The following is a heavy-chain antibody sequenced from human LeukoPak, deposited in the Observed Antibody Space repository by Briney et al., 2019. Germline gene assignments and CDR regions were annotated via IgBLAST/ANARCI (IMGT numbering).Heavy chain of an antibody. J-gene: IGHJ3*02. Sequence: SETLSLTCTVSGGSISSYYWSWIRQPPGKGLEWIGYIYYSGSTNYNPSLKSRVTISVDTSKNQFSLKLSSVTAADTAVYYCATQREDYVWGSYRPWGAFDIWGQGTMVTISS. CDR1: GGSISSYY. CDR3: ATQREDYVWGSYRPWGAFDI. V-gene: IGHV4-59*01. CDR2: IYYSGST. D-gene: IGHD3-16*02.